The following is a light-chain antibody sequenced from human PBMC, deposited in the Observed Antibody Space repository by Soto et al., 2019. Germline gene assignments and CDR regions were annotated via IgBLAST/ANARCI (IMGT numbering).Light chain of an antibody. Sequence: EIVMTQSPATLSVSPGERATLSCRASQIVSNNLAWYQQKPGQAPRLLIYGASTRATGVPARFTGIGSGTEFTLTISSLQSEDFAVYYCQQYNNWPIYTFGQGTKLEIK. CDR3: QQYNNWPIYT. V-gene: IGKV3-15*01. J-gene: IGKJ2*01. CDR1: QIVSNN. CDR2: GAS.